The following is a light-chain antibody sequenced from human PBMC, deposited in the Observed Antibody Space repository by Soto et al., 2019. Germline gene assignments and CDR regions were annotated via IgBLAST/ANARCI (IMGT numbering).Light chain of an antibody. J-gene: IGLJ1*01. V-gene: IGLV2-14*01. CDR1: SSDVGGYNY. CDR2: EVS. Sequence: QSVLTQPASVSGSPGQSITISCTGTSSDVGGYNYVSWYQQHPGKAPKLMIYEVSSRPSGVSNRFSGSKSGNTASLTISGLQAEDEADYYCSSYTSSSRVFGTETKVTVI. CDR3: SSYTSSSRV.